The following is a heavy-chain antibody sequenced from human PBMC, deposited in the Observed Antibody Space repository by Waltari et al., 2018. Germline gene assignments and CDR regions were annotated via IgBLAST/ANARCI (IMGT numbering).Heavy chain of an antibody. V-gene: IGHV4-4*07. D-gene: IGHD5-18*01. CDR1: GGSISSYY. Sequence: QVQLQESGPGLVKPSETLSLTCTVSGGSISSYYWSGIRQPAGKGLEGIGRIYTSGSTNYHPSLKSRLSMSVDTSKTQFSRKLSSVTAADTAVYYCARDRSRGYSYGHFDYWGQGTLVTVSS. CDR3: ARDRSRGYSYGHFDY. CDR2: IYTSGST. J-gene: IGHJ4*02.